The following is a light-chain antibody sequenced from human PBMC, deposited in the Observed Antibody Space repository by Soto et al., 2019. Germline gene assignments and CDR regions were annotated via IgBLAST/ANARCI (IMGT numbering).Light chain of an antibody. Sequence: QSVLTQPASVSGSPGQSITISCTGTFSDVGSTYNYVSWYQQHPDAAPKLVIYEVTYRPSGVSDRFSGSKSGNVASLTISGLQPEDEARYYCSSYSTTDALLVFSGGTKVTVL. CDR2: EVT. CDR1: FSDVGSTYNY. CDR3: SSYSTTDALLV. J-gene: IGLJ2*01. V-gene: IGLV2-14*01.